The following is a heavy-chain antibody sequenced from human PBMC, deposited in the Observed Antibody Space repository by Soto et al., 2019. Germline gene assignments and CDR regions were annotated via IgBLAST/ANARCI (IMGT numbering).Heavy chain of an antibody. CDR3: AKVGDIVVVPAAIRTLGDYYYYYYMDV. D-gene: IGHD2-2*02. V-gene: IGHV3-9*01. J-gene: IGHJ6*03. Sequence: GGSLRLSCAASGFTFDDYAMHWVRQAPGKGLEWVSGISWNSGSIGYADSVKGRFTISRDNAKNSLYLQMNSLRAEDTALYYCAKVGDIVVVPAAIRTLGDYYYYYYMDVWGKGTTVTVSS. CDR2: ISWNSGSI. CDR1: GFTFDDYA.